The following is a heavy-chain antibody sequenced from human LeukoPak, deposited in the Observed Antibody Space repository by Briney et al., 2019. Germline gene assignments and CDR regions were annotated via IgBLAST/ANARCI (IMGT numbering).Heavy chain of an antibody. CDR1: GYTFTGYY. CDR3: ARDRYYYDSSGLRSYYYMDV. CDR2: INPNSGGT. V-gene: IGHV1-2*02. J-gene: IGHJ6*03. D-gene: IGHD3-22*01. Sequence: ASVKVSCKASGYTFTGYYMHWVRQAPGQGLEWMGWINPNSGGTNYAQKFQGRVTMTRDTSISTAYMELSRLRSDDTAVYYCARDRYYYDSSGLRSYYYMDVWGKGTTVTVSS.